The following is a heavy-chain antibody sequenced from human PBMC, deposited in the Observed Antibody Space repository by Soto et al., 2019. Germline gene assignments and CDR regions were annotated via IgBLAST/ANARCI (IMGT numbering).Heavy chain of an antibody. CDR1: GFTFSNAW. Sequence: EEQLVESGGDLVAPGGSLTLSCAGSGFTFSNAWMNWVRQAPGKGLEWVGRIKSRYNGGTLDYAAPVTGRFTISRDDSKNTVYLQMNSRKTADTGVYYCATGGYYFDYWGLGTLVTVSS. J-gene: IGHJ4*02. D-gene: IGHD3-16*01. CDR3: ATGGYYFDY. V-gene: IGHV3-15*07. CDR2: IKSRYNGGTL.